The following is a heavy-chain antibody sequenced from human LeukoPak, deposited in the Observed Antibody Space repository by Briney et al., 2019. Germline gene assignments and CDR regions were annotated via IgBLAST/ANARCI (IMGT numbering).Heavy chain of an antibody. D-gene: IGHD4-17*01. Sequence: GGSLRLSCAASGFPFSGYSLHWVRQAPGKGLEWVSSISSSAAYIAYADSVKGRFTISRDNSKNTLYLQMNSLRAEDTAVYYCAKAIGLYGDYMYYFDYWGQGTLVTVSS. J-gene: IGHJ4*02. V-gene: IGHV3-21*04. CDR1: GFPFSGYS. CDR2: ISSSAAYI. CDR3: AKAIGLYGDYMYYFDY.